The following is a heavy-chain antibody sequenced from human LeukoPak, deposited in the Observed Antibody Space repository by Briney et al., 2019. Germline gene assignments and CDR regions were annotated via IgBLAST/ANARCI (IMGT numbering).Heavy chain of an antibody. V-gene: IGHV4-61*02. CDR2: ISSSGST. CDR3: ARHAPSYDYYGSGGYYMDV. D-gene: IGHD3-10*01. J-gene: IGHJ6*03. Sequence: PSETLSLTCTVSGDSISSGDYYWSWIRQPAGKGLEWIGRISSSGSTNYNPSLKSRVAISVDTSKNQFSLRLTSVTAADTAVYYCARHAPSYDYYGSGGYYMDVWGTGTTVTISS. CDR1: GDSISSGDYY.